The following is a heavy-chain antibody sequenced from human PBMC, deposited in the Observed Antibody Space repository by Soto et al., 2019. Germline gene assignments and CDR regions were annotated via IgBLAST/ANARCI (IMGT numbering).Heavy chain of an antibody. D-gene: IGHD1-26*01. CDR3: ARVAELRNWFDP. Sequence: GASVKVSCKASGGTFSSYAISWVRQAPGQGLEWMGGIIPIFGTANYAQKFQGRVTITADKSTSTAYMELSSLRSEDTAVYYCARVAELRNWFDPWGQGTLVTVSS. CDR2: IIPIFGTA. V-gene: IGHV1-69*06. J-gene: IGHJ5*02. CDR1: GGTFSSYA.